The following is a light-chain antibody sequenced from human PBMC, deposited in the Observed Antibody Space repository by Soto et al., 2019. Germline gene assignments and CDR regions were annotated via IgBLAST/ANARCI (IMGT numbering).Light chain of an antibody. CDR1: SSDVGGYNY. Sequence: QSALTQPASVSGSPGHSITISCTGTSSDVGGYNYVSWYQQHPGKAPKLMIYEVSNRPSGVSNRFSGSKSGNTASLTISGLQAEDEADYYCSSYTSSSTPFVFGTGTQVTVL. CDR2: EVS. J-gene: IGLJ1*01. CDR3: SSYTSSSTPFV. V-gene: IGLV2-14*01.